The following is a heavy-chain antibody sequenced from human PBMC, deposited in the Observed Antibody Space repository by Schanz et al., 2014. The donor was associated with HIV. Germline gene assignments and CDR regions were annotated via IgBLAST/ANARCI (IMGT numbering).Heavy chain of an antibody. J-gene: IGHJ4*02. Sequence: QVQLVQSGAEVKKPGASVKVSCKASGYTFTGYYMHWVRQAPGQGLEWMGWINPNSGGTNYAQKFQGRVPMTRDPSISTAYMELSRLRSDDTAVYYCARGRSGYCSGGSCPYGRYYFDYWGQGTLVTVSS. CDR2: INPNSGGT. CDR1: GYTFTGYY. V-gene: IGHV1-2*02. CDR3: ARGRSGYCSGGSCPYGRYYFDY. D-gene: IGHD2-15*01.